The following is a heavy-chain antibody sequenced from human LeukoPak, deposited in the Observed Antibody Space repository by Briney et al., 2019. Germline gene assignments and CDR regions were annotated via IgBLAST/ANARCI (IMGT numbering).Heavy chain of an antibody. V-gene: IGHV3-7*01. CDR1: GFTFSGYW. D-gene: IGHD4-17*01. CDR2: INKDGSER. J-gene: IGHJ4*02. Sequence: PGGSLRLSCAASGFTFSGYWMSWVHQAPGKGLEWVANINKDGSERYNVDSVKGGFTISRDNANKSLYLQMNSLRAEVTSVYYCARESKGRSKIDYWGQGTLVTVSS. CDR3: ARESKGRSKIDY.